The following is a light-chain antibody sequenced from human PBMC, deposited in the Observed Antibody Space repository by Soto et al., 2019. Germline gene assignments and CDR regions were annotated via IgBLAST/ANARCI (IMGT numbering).Light chain of an antibody. CDR1: QSISSW. Sequence: DIHMTQSPSTLPASVGDIVTITCRASQSISSWLAWYQQKPGKAPKLLIYDASSLESGVPSRFSGSGSGTEFTLTISSLQPDDFAAYYCQQYNSYWTFGQGTKVDIK. CDR2: DAS. J-gene: IGKJ1*01. CDR3: QQYNSYWT. V-gene: IGKV1-5*01.